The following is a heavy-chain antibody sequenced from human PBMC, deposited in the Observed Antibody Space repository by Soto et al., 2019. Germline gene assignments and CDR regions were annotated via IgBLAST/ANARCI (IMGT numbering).Heavy chain of an antibody. CDR2: IWYDGSNK. D-gene: IGHD3-10*01. Sequence: QVQLVESGGGVVQPGRSLRLSCAASGLTFSSYGMHWVRQAPGKGLEWVAVIWYDGSNKYYADSVKGRFTISRDNSKNTLYLQMNSLRAEDTAVYYCARDLSGSGTNGMDVWGQGTTVTVSS. J-gene: IGHJ6*02. CDR3: ARDLSGSGTNGMDV. CDR1: GLTFSSYG. V-gene: IGHV3-33*01.